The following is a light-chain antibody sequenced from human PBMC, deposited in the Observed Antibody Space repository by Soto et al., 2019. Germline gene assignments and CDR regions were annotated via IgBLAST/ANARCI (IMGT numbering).Light chain of an antibody. J-gene: IGLJ1*01. V-gene: IGLV1-44*01. Sequence: QSVLTQPPSASGTPGQRVIISCSGSNSNIGRESLHWYQQLPGSAPKLLIDSNDERPSGVPDRFSGSKSGTSASLAISGLQSEDEADYYCAAWDGSLNAYVFGTGTKLTVL. CDR1: NSNIGRES. CDR3: AAWDGSLNAYV. CDR2: SND.